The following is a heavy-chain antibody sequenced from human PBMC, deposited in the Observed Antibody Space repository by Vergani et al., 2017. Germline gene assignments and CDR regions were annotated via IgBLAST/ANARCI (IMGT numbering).Heavy chain of an antibody. CDR3: ARCSYDFWSGYYIDDYYYYMDV. J-gene: IGHJ6*03. D-gene: IGHD3-3*01. Sequence: QVQLVQSGAEVKKPGSSVKVSCKASGGTFSSYAISWVRQAPGQGLEWMGRIIPIFGTANYAQKFQGRVTITADESTSTAYMELSSLRSDDTAVYYCARCSYDFWSGYYIDDYYYYMDVWGKGTTVTVSS. V-gene: IGHV1-69*13. CDR1: GGTFSSYA. CDR2: IIPIFGTA.